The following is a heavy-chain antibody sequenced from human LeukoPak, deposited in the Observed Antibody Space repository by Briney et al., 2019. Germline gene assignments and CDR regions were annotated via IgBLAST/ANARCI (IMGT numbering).Heavy chain of an antibody. CDR1: GFTFSSYA. J-gene: IGHJ4*02. D-gene: IGHD3-10*01. Sequence: GGSLRLSCAASGFTFSSYAMSWVRQAPGKGLEWVSSISSSSSYISYADSVKGRFTISRDNAKNSLSLQMNSLGAEDTAVYYCARADWYYGSPLDYWGQGTLVTVSS. CDR3: ARADWYYGSPLDY. CDR2: ISSSSSYI. V-gene: IGHV3-21*01.